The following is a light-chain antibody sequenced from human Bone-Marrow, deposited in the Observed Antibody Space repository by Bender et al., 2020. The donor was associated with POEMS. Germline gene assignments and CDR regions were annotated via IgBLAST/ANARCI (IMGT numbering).Light chain of an antibody. CDR3: SSYAGSNNLV. Sequence: QSALTQPASVSGSPGQSITISCTGTSNDVGNYNLVSWYQQHPGKAPKLMIYEDSERPSGVPDRFSGSKSGNTASLTVSGLQAEDEADYYCSSYAGSNNLVFGGGTKLTVL. CDR2: EDS. V-gene: IGLV2-8*01. CDR1: SNDVGNYNL. J-gene: IGLJ3*02.